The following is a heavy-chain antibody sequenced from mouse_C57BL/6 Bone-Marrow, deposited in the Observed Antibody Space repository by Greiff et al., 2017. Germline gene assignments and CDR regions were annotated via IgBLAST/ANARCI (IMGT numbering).Heavy chain of an antibody. D-gene: IGHD2-2*01. Sequence: QVQLKQSGAELVRPGTSVKVSCKASGYAFTNYLIEWVKQRPGQGLEWIGVINPGSGGTNYNEKFKGKATLTADKSSSTAYMQLSSLTSEDSAVYFCARSGGYLFAYWGQGTLVTVSA. V-gene: IGHV1-54*01. J-gene: IGHJ3*01. CDR1: GYAFTNYL. CDR3: ARSGGYLFAY. CDR2: INPGSGGT.